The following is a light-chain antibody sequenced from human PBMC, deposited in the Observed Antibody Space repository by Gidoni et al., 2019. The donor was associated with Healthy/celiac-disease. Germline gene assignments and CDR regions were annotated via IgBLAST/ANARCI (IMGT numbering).Light chain of an antibody. Sequence: DIQMTQSPSTLSASVGDRVTITCRASQSISSWLAWYQQKPGKAPKLLIYKASSLESGVPSRVSGSGSGTEFTLTISSPQPDDLATYHCQQYNSYSRTFGQGTKVEIK. CDR3: QQYNSYSRT. V-gene: IGKV1-5*03. CDR1: QSISSW. J-gene: IGKJ1*01. CDR2: KAS.